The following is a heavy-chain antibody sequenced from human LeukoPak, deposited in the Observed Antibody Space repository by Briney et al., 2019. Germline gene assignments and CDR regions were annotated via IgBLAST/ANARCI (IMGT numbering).Heavy chain of an antibody. D-gene: IGHD6-19*01. V-gene: IGHV4-4*02. CDR3: ARDWTGYSSGWPDY. Sequence: SETLSLTCAVSGGSISSSNWWSWVRQPPGKGLEWIGEIYHSGSTNYNPSLKSRVTISVDTSKNQFSLKLSSVTAADTAVYYCARDWTGYSSGWPDYWGQGTLVTVSS. CDR1: GGSISSSNW. CDR2: IYHSGST. J-gene: IGHJ4*02.